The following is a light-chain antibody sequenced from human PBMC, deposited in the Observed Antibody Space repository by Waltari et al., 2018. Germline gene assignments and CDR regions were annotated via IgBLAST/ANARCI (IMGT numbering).Light chain of an antibody. CDR1: QDISNF. CDR3: LQYSSLPPCT. CDR2: DAS. Sequence: DIQMTQSPSSLSASVGDRVTITCQASQDISNFLNWYQQKPGKAPNLLIYDASNLATGVPSRVSGSRSGTHFTLTVSSLRPEDIATYYGLQYSSLPPCTFGRGTKLEI. V-gene: IGKV1-33*01. J-gene: IGKJ2*02.